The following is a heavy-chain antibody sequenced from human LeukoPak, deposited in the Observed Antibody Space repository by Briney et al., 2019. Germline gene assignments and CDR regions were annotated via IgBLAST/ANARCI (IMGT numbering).Heavy chain of an antibody. D-gene: IGHD3-9*01. J-gene: IGHJ3*02. Sequence: PSETLSLTCTVSGGSISSGSYYWSWIRQPAGKGLEWIGRIYSSGSTNYNPSLKSRVTISVDTSKNQFSLKLSSVTAADTAVYYCARDSPIFDAFDIWGQGTMVTVSS. CDR1: GGSISSGSYY. V-gene: IGHV4-61*02. CDR3: ARDSPIFDAFDI. CDR2: IYSSGST.